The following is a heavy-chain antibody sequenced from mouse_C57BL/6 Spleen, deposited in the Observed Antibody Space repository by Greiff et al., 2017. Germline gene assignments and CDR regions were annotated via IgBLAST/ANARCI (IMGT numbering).Heavy chain of an antibody. V-gene: IGHV5-4*01. CDR1: GFTFSSYA. J-gene: IGHJ3*01. Sequence: EVKLVESGGGLAKPGGSLKLSCAASGFTFSSYAMSWVRQTPEKRLEWVATISDGGSYTYYPDNVKGRFTISRDNAKNNLYLQMSHLKSEDTAMYYCARDDYGSSYAGFAYWGQGTLVTVSA. CDR3: ARDDYGSSYAGFAY. D-gene: IGHD1-1*01. CDR2: ISDGGSYT.